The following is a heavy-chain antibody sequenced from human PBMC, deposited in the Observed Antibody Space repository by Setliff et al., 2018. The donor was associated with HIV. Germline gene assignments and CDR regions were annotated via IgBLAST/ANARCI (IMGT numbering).Heavy chain of an antibody. J-gene: IGHJ4*02. CDR1: GYSVTELS. CDR2: FDLEDGET. V-gene: IGHV1-24*01. D-gene: IGHD3-22*01. Sequence: ASVKVSCKVSGYSVTELSIHWVRQAPGKGLEWMGSFDLEDGETIYAQKFQGRVTMTEDTSTDTAYMELSGLRSEDTAVYYCARGRGRYYDSRSYLDYWGQGTLVTVSS. CDR3: ARGRGRYYDSRSYLDY.